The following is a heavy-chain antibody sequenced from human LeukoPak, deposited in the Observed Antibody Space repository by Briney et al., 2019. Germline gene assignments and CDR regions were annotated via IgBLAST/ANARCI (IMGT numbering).Heavy chain of an antibody. J-gene: IGHJ4*02. CDR2: IYTSGST. V-gene: IGHV4-4*07. D-gene: IGHD6-19*01. CDR1: GDSISSYY. Sequence: SETLSLTCSVSGDSISSYYWSWIRQPAGKGLEWIGRIYTSGSTNYNPSLKSRVAISVDKSKNQFSLKLSSVTAADTAVYYCTRDSPGYSSGHFDYCGQGTLVTVSS. CDR3: TRDSPGYSSGHFDY.